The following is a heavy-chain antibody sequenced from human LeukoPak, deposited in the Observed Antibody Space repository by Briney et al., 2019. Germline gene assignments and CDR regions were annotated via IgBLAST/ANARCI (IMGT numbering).Heavy chain of an antibody. CDR2: INPNSGGT. J-gene: IGHJ6*02. D-gene: IGHD6-13*01. CDR1: GYTFTGYY. Sequence: GASVKVSCKASGYTFTGYYMHWVRQAPGQGLEWMGWINPNSGGTNYAQKFQGRVTMTRDTSISTAYMELSRLRSDDTAVYYCAREASGYSSSWYYYYYGMDVWGQGTVVTVSS. CDR3: AREASGYSSSWYYYYYGMDV. V-gene: IGHV1-2*02.